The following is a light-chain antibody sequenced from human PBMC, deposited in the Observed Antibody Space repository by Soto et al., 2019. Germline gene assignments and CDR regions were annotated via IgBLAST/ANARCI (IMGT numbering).Light chain of an antibody. CDR2: STD. Sequence: QAVVTQPPSASGTPGQRVTISCSGSSSNIGSNTVNWYQQVPGTAPTLLIYSTDQRPSGVPDRFSASRSGTSASLAISGLRSEDESDYYCAAWDDSLHGWVFGGGTKLTVL. J-gene: IGLJ3*02. CDR1: SSNIGSNT. CDR3: AAWDDSLHGWV. V-gene: IGLV1-44*01.